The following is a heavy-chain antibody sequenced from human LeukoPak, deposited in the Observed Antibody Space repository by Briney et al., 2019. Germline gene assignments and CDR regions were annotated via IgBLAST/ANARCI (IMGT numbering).Heavy chain of an antibody. J-gene: IGHJ5*02. V-gene: IGHV1-18*04. CDR3: ARDHCSSIGCYGRWFDP. Sequence: ASVKVSCKASGYTFTSYGISWVRQAPGQGLEWMGWISAYNGNTNYAQKLQGRVTMTTDTSTSTAYMELRSLRSDDTAVYYCARDHCSSIGCYGRWFDPWGQGTLVTVSS. D-gene: IGHD2-2*01. CDR1: GYTFTSYG. CDR2: ISAYNGNT.